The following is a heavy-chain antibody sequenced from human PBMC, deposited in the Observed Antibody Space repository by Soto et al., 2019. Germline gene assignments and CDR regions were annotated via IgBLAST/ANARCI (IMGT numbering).Heavy chain of an antibody. CDR1: VFLSSSYW. J-gene: IGHJ4*02. V-gene: IGHV3-7*01. Sequence: GGSLRLSCAASVFLSSSYWMSWVRQAPEKGLEWVANIKQDGSEKNYVDSVKGRFTISRDNAKNSLYLQMNSLRVEDTAVYYCVPGFDYWGQGTLVTVSS. CDR2: IKQDGSEK. CDR3: VPGFDY.